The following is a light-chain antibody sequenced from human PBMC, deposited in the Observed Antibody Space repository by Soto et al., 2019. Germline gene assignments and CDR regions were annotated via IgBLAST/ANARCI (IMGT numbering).Light chain of an antibody. Sequence: DIQLTQSPSFLSASVGDRVTITCRASQGISSYLAWYQQKPGKAPKLLIFDASSLHAGVPSRFSGSKSGTEFTLTISSLQPDDFATYYCQQYNSYRWTFGQGTKVDIK. CDR1: QGISSY. V-gene: IGKV1-9*01. CDR2: DAS. CDR3: QQYNSYRWT. J-gene: IGKJ1*01.